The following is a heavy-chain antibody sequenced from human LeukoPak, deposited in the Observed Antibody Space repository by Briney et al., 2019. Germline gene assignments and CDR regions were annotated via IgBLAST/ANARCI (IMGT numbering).Heavy chain of an antibody. Sequence: ASVKVSCKASGYTFTGFHMHWVRQAPGQGLEWMGWINPKSSRTNYAQKFQGRVTMTRDTSISTAYTELTSLRSDDTAIYYCARNGGTSGPDLDCWGQGTLVTVSS. CDR2: INPKSSRT. V-gene: IGHV1-2*02. CDR3: ARNGGTSGPDLDC. J-gene: IGHJ4*02. D-gene: IGHD3-3*01. CDR1: GYTFTGFH.